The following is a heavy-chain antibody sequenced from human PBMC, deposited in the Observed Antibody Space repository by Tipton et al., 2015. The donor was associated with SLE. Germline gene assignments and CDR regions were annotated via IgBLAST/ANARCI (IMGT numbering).Heavy chain of an antibody. D-gene: IGHD3-10*01. CDR1: AYSITSGYY. CDR2: MYHTGST. J-gene: IGHJ6*02. CDR3: ARMRGSGSSDYYGLDV. Sequence: TLSLTCAVSAYSITSGYYWDWIRQPPEKGLEWIGTMYHTGSTYYNPSLKRRVTISVDTSKNQLSPKLSSVTAADTARDYCARMRGSGSSDYYGLDVWGQGTTVTVS. V-gene: IGHV4-38-2*01.